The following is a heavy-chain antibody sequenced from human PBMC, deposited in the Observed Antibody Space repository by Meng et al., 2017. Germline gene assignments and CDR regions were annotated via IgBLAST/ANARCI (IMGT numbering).Heavy chain of an antibody. CDR1: GFTFDDYG. J-gene: IGHJ4*02. Sequence: GESLKISCAASGFTFDDYGMSWVRQAPGKGLEWVSGINWNGGSTGYADSVKGRFTISRDNAKNSLYLQMNSLRAEDTALYYCARAGLSSGWFRELDYWGQGTLVTVSS. V-gene: IGHV3-20*04. CDR2: INWNGGST. CDR3: ARAGLSSGWFRELDY. D-gene: IGHD6-19*01.